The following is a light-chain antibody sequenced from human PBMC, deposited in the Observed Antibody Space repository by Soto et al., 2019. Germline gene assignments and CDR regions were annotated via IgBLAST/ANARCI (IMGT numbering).Light chain of an antibody. CDR3: QQSFSSQWT. CDR1: QDIADY. Sequence: DIQMTQTPSSPPATVVYRVHIKLRASQDIADYLAWYQQKPGKAPMLLIYGASTLQGGVPSRFSGSGSGTDFTLTIDSLEPEDFATYYCQQSFSSQWTFGQGTKVDIK. V-gene: IGKV1-39*01. CDR2: GAS. J-gene: IGKJ1*01.